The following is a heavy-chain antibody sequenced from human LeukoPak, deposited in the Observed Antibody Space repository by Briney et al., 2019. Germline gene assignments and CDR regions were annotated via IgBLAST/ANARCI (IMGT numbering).Heavy chain of an antibody. Sequence: GASVKVSCKVCGYIHPELSMHWVRQAPGKGLEGMGGFDFEDCETLYAQKFQGRLPMPEHTYTVTAYMELSSLRFEDTVVYYCATGHMITFGGVIVPPYYFDYWGQGTLVTVSS. CDR2: FDFEDCET. V-gene: IGHV1-24*01. D-gene: IGHD3-16*02. J-gene: IGHJ4*02. CDR3: ATGHMITFGGVIVPPYYFDY. CDR1: GYIHPELS.